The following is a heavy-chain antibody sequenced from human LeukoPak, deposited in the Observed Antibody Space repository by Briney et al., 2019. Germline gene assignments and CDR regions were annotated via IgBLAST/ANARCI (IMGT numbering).Heavy chain of an antibody. D-gene: IGHD3-22*01. CDR1: GFTFSSYS. J-gene: IGHJ4*02. Sequence: PGGSLRLSCAASGFTFSSYSMNWVRQAPGKGLEWVSSISSSSSYIYYADSVKGRFTISRDNAKNSLYLQMNSLRAEDTAVYYCARVVEGDSSGYYLGIDYWGQGTLVNVSS. CDR3: ARVVEGDSSGYYLGIDY. CDR2: ISSSSSYI. V-gene: IGHV3-21*01.